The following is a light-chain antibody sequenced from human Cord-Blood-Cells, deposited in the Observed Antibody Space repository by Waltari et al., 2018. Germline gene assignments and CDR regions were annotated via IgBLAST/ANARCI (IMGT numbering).Light chain of an antibody. Sequence: PALTQPASVSGSPGQSITISCTGTSRDVGGYNYVSWYQQHPGKAPKLMIYDVSNRPSGFSNRFSGSKSGNTSALTISGLQAEDEADYYCSSYTSSSTLVFGGGTKLTVL. CDR1: SRDVGGYNY. V-gene: IGLV2-14*03. J-gene: IGLJ3*02. CDR3: SSYTSSSTLV. CDR2: DVS.